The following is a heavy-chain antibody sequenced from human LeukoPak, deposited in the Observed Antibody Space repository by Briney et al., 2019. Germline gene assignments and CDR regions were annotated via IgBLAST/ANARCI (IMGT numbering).Heavy chain of an antibody. J-gene: IGHJ3*02. CDR2: IKQDGSEK. V-gene: IGHV3-7*01. Sequence: GGSLRLSCAASGFTFSSYSMNWVRQAPGKGLEWVANIKQDGSEKYYVDSVKGRFTISRDNAKNSLYLQMNSLRAEDTAVYYCARGVRVWGTYRYSGYAFDIWGQGTMVTVSS. D-gene: IGHD3-16*02. CDR1: GFTFSSYS. CDR3: ARGVRVWGTYRYSGYAFDI.